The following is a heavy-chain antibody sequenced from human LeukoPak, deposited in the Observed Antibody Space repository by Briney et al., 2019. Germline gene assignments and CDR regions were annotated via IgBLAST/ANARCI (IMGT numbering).Heavy chain of an antibody. D-gene: IGHD6-25*01. J-gene: IGHJ6*02. CDR3: SRGAGDYRYYCMDV. Sequence: SETLSLTCAVCGYFIWISDWWRWVRQPPGKGLEWIGEIYHSGRTNYNPSLKSRVTISLDKSKKQFSLKLSSVTAADTAVYYWSRGAGDYRYYCMDVWGQGTTVTVSS. V-gene: IGHV4-4*02. CDR1: GYFIWISDW. CDR2: IYHSGRT.